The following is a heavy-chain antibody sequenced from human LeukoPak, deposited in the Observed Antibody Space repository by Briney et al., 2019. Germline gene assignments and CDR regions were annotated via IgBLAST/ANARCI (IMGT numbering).Heavy chain of an antibody. CDR1: GFTFSSYG. Sequence: GGSLRLSCAASGFTFSSYGMNWVRQAPGKGLEWVTFIRFDGNNKYYADSVKGRFTISRDNSKNTLYLQMTSLRAEDTAVYYCARDASYGGNFLHDAFDIWGQGTMVTVSS. J-gene: IGHJ3*02. D-gene: IGHD4-23*01. V-gene: IGHV3-30*02. CDR3: ARDASYGGNFLHDAFDI. CDR2: IRFDGNNK.